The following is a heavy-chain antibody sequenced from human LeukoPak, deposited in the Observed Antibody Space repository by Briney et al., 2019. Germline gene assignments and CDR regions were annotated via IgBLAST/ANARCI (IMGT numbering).Heavy chain of an antibody. CDR3: ARADGYNPAGPYYYYYMDV. J-gene: IGHJ6*03. CDR1: GGSISSYY. V-gene: IGHV4-4*07. D-gene: IGHD5-24*01. CDR2: IYTSGST. Sequence: PSETLSLTCTVSGGSISSYYWSWIRQPAGKGLEWIGSIYTSGSTNYNPSLKSRVTMSVDTSKNQFSLKLSSVTAADTAVYYCARADGYNPAGPYYYYYMDVWGKGTTVTVSS.